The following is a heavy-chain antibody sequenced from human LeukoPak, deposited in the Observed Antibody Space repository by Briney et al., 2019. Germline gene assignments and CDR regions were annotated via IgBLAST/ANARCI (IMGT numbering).Heavy chain of an antibody. CDR2: INWNSDGI. Sequence: GGSLRLSCAASGFTFDDYAMHWVRQAPGKGLEWVSGINWNSDGIGYADSVKGRFTISRDNAKNSLYLQMNSLRPEDMALYYCAKWAGQYYDSSGYIDYWGQGTLVTVSS. D-gene: IGHD3-22*01. V-gene: IGHV3-9*03. CDR1: GFTFDDYA. CDR3: AKWAGQYYDSSGYIDY. J-gene: IGHJ4*02.